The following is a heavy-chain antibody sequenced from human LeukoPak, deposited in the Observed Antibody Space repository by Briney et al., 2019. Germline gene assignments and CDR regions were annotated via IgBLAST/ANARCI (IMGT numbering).Heavy chain of an antibody. CDR3: AKSLGVVVPAASRWFDL. CDR1: GFTFSSYA. CDR2: ISDNGGST. J-gene: IGHJ5*02. D-gene: IGHD2-2*01. V-gene: IGHV3-23*01. Sequence: PGGSLRLSCAASGFTFSSYAMSWVRQPPGKGLEWVSIISDNGGSTYYADSVQGRFTISRDNSENTLYLQMNSLRAEDTAVYYCAKSLGVVVPAASRWFDLWGQGTLVTVSS.